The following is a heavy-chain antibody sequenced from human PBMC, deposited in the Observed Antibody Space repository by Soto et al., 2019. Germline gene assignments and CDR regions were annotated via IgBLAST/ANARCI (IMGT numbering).Heavy chain of an antibody. CDR3: ARVFSSGSGWMYYFDF. D-gene: IGHD6-25*01. CDR2: IYYTGAT. V-gene: IGHV4-4*02. J-gene: IGHJ4*02. CDR1: TGSISSGNW. Sequence: QVQLRESGPGLVEASGTLSLTCEVSTGSISSGNWWSLVRQPPGKGLEWIGEIYYTGATNYNPSLKSRITITIDKSNDHFSLSLRSATAADTAVYYCARVFSSGSGWMYYFDFWGQGTLVSVSS.